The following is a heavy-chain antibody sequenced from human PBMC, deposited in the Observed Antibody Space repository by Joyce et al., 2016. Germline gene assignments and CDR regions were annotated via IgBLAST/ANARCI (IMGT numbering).Heavy chain of an antibody. CDR2: SNAGGSYT. V-gene: IGHV3-74*01. J-gene: IGHJ4*02. D-gene: IGHD3-3*01. CDR3: VRDNLWSESPGDDFDS. Sequence: EVQLVESGGGLVQPGGSLRLSCAASGFTFSGDWMHWVRQVPGRGLVWVARSNAGGSYTSYADSVRGRFFISRDDAKNTLYLQMDSLRADDTAVYYCVRDNLWSESPGDDFDSWGQGTLVTVS. CDR1: GFTFSGDW.